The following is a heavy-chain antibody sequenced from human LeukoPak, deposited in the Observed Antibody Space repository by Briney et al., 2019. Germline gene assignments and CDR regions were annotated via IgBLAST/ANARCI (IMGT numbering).Heavy chain of an antibody. Sequence: SQTLSLTGAISGDSVSSNSAVWNWIRQSPSRGLEWLGRTYYKSKWSSDFAISVKSRITINPDTSKNQFSLHLNSVTPEDTAVYYCARGDIALDYWGQGTLVTVSS. CDR3: ARGDIALDY. CDR2: TYYKSKWSS. D-gene: IGHD5-12*01. J-gene: IGHJ4*02. CDR1: GDSVSSNSAV. V-gene: IGHV6-1*01.